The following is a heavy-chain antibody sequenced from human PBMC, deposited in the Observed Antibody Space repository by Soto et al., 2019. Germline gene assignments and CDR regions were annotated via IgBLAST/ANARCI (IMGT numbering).Heavy chain of an antibody. CDR1: GFTFSSYG. V-gene: IGHV3-30*18. J-gene: IGHJ4*02. CDR2: ISYDGSNK. D-gene: IGHD3-10*01. CDR3: AKDRVTMVRGVISRGFDY. Sequence: QVQLVESGGGVVQPGRSLRLSCAASGFTFSSYGMHWVRQAPGKGLEWVAVISYDGSNKYYADSVKGRFTISRDNSKNTLYLKMTSLRAEDTAVYYCAKDRVTMVRGVISRGFDYWGQGTLVTVSS.